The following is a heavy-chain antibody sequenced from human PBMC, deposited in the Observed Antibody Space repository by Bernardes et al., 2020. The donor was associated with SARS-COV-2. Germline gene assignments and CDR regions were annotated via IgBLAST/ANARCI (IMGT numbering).Heavy chain of an antibody. J-gene: IGHJ6*02. D-gene: IGHD2-2*01. CDR1: GDSVSSNSAS. CDR2: TYHMSKWYT. V-gene: IGHV6-1*01. Sequence: SQTLSLTCAISGDSVSSNSASWNWIRQSPSRGLELLGRTYHMSKWYTDYAASVRSRITINPDTSENQFSLQLNAVTPEDTAVYYCARGKSTSGAYYYNGLDVWGQGTTVTVSS. CDR3: ARGKSTSGAYYYNGLDV.